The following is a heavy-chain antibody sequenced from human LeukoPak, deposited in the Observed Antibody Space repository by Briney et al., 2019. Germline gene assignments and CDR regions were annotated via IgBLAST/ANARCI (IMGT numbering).Heavy chain of an antibody. J-gene: IGHJ4*02. V-gene: IGHV4-39*01. Sequence: PSETLSLTCTVPGGSISSSSYYWGWIRQPPGQGLEWIGSIYYSGSTYYNPSLKSRVTISVDTSKNQFSLKLSSVTAADTAVYYCARQQWLVGYYFDYWGQGTLVTVSS. CDR1: GGSISSSSYY. D-gene: IGHD6-19*01. CDR3: ARQQWLVGYYFDY. CDR2: IYYSGST.